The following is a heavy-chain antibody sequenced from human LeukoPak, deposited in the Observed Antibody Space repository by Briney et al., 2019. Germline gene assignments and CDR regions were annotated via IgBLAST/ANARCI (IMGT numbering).Heavy chain of an antibody. V-gene: IGHV4-31*03. J-gene: IGHJ4*02. D-gene: IGHD3-22*01. CDR3: SRGLDSRKLGY. CDR2: IHPSGML. CDR1: GASFNSDDQY. Sequence: PSETLSLTCTVSGASFNSDDQYWNWIRQSPGKGLEWIGSIHPSGMLYNNPSLESRVTMSRDTSKNQFSLNLNSVTAVDMAVYFCSRGLDSRKLGYWGQGILVTVSS.